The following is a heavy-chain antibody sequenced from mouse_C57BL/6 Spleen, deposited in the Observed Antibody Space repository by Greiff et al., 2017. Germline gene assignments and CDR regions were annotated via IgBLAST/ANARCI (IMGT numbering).Heavy chain of an antibody. Sequence: VQLQQSGAELVRPGASVTLSCKASGYTFTDYEMHWVKQTPVHGLEWIGAIDPETGGTAYNQKFKGKAILTADKSSSTAYMELRSLTSEDSAVYYCTTRGRYYFDYWGQGTTLTVSS. V-gene: IGHV1-15*01. CDR2: IDPETGGT. CDR1: GYTFTDYE. J-gene: IGHJ2*01. CDR3: TTRGRYYFDY.